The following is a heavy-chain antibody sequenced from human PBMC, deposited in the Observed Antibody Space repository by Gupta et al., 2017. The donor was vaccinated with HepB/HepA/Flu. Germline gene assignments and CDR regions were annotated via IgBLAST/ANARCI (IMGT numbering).Heavy chain of an antibody. J-gene: IGHJ4*02. V-gene: IGHV3-7*01. CDR2: IKQDGSEG. CDR1: GFTFSTSW. Sequence: EVQLVESGGGLVQPGGSLRLSCVASGFTFSTSWMSWVRQAPGKGLEWVANIKQDGSEGYYVDSVKWRFTISRDNAKNSLYLQMNSLRAEDTAVYYCARGGGTFGSWGQGTLVTVSS. CDR3: ARGGGTFGS. D-gene: IGHD2-15*01.